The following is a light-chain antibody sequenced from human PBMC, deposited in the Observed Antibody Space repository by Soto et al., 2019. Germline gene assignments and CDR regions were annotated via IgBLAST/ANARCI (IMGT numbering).Light chain of an antibody. J-gene: IGKJ1*01. Sequence: DIVMTQSPDSLAVSLGERATINCKSSQSFLYSSNNKNYLAWYQQKPGQPPKLLIYWASTRESGVPDRFSGSGSGTDFTLTISSLQAEDVAVYYCQQYYSTLWTFGQVTKVEIK. CDR2: WAS. V-gene: IGKV4-1*01. CDR3: QQYYSTLWT. CDR1: QSFLYSSNNKNY.